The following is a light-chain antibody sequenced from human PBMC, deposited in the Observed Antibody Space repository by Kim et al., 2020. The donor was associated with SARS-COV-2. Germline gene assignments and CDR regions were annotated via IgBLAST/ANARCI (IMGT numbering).Light chain of an antibody. CDR2: VAS. CDR3: QNYTSAPPWT. V-gene: IGKV1-27*01. CDR1: QGISNY. Sequence: DIQMTQSPSSLSASVGDRVTITCRASQGISNYLAWYQQKPGKVPKLLISVASTLQSGVPSRFSGSASGTDFTLTISSLQPEDVATYYCQNYTSAPPWTFGQGTKVDIK. J-gene: IGKJ1*01.